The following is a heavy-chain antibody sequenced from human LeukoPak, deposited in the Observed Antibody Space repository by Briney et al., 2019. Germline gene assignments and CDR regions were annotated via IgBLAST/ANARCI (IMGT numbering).Heavy chain of an antibody. Sequence: GRSLRLSCAASGFTFSSYGMHWVRQAPGKGLEWVAVISYDGSNKYYADSVKGRFTISRDNSKNTLYLQMNSLRAEDTAVYYCARQLGYCSDGTCYFEYWGQGTLVTVSS. CDR2: ISYDGSNK. D-gene: IGHD2-15*01. J-gene: IGHJ4*02. V-gene: IGHV3-30*03. CDR1: GFTFSSYG. CDR3: ARQLGYCSDGTCYFEY.